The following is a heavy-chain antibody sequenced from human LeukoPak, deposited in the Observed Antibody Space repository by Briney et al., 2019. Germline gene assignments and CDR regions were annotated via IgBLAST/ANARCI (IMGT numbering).Heavy chain of an antibody. CDR1: GGSISSYY. Sequence: SETLSLTCSVSGGSISSYYWSWIRQPAGKGLEWIGRVYSSGTITYNPSLQSRVTMSVDTSKNEFSLKMSSVTAADTAVYYCTRDSGTTGEVKFDPWGQGTLVAVSS. CDR2: VYSSGTI. V-gene: IGHV4-4*07. D-gene: IGHD3-10*01. CDR3: TRDSGTTGEVKFDP. J-gene: IGHJ5*02.